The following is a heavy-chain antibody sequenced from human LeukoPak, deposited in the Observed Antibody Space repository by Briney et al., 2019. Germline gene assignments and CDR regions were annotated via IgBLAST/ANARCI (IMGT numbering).Heavy chain of an antibody. CDR3: ARYYYGSGSSPPAFDY. CDR2: IYYSGST. CDR1: GGSISSYY. D-gene: IGHD3-10*01. V-gene: IGHV4-59*01. J-gene: IGHJ4*02. Sequence: SETLSLTCTVSGGSISSYYWSWIRQPPGKGLEWIGYIYYSGSTNYNPSLKSRVTISVDTSKNQFSLKLSSVTAADTAVYYCARYYYGSGSSPPAFDYWGQGTLVTVSS.